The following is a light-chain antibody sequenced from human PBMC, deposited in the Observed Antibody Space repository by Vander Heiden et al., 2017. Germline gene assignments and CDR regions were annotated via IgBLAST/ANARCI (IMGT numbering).Light chain of an antibody. Sequence: QTVVTQEPSLPVSPGGTVTLTSASGPGAVTSGYYPNWYQQKPGQAPRALIYNTSNQHSGTPARFSGSILGGKAALTLSGVQPEDEAEYYCLLYYGGAQRVFGGGTKLTVL. CDR3: LLYYGGAQRV. J-gene: IGLJ2*01. V-gene: IGLV7-43*01. CDR2: NTS. CDR1: PGAVTSGYY.